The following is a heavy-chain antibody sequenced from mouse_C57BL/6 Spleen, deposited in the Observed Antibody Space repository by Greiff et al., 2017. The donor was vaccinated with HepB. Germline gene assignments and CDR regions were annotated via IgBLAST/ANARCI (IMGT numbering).Heavy chain of an antibody. V-gene: IGHV1-59*01. J-gene: IGHJ4*01. CDR1: GYTFTSYW. Sequence: VQLQQPGAELVRPGTSVKLSCKASGYTFTSYWMHWVKQRPGQGLEWIGVIDPSDSYTNYNQKFKGKATLTVDTSSSTAYMQLSSLTSEDSAVYYCARGVTSFYYYAMDYWGQGTSVTVSS. CDR3: ARGVTSFYYYAMDY. D-gene: IGHD2-3*01. CDR2: IDPSDSYT.